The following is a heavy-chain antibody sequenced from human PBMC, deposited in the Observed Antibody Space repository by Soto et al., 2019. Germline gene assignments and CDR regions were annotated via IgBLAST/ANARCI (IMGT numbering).Heavy chain of an antibody. J-gene: IGHJ5*02. CDR3: ARDSIAVRPGWFDP. CDR2: ISAYNGNT. Sequence: ASVKVSCKASGYTFTTYGINWVRQAPGQGFEWMGWISAYNGNTNYAQKLQGRVTMTTDTSTSTAYMELRSLTSDDTAVYYCARDSIAVRPGWFDPWGQGTLVTVSS. D-gene: IGHD6-6*01. V-gene: IGHV1-18*01. CDR1: GYTFTTYG.